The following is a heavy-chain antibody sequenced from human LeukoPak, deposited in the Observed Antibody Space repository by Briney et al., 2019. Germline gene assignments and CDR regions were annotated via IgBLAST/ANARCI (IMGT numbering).Heavy chain of an antibody. CDR2: FDPEDGET. CDR3: ATDLSVTDAFDI. Sequence: ASVTVSFKVSGYTLTELSMHWVRQAPGKGLEWMGGFDPEDGETIYAQKFQGRVTMTEDTSTDTAYMELSSLRSEDTAVYYCATDLSVTDAFDIWGQGTMVTVSS. J-gene: IGHJ3*02. D-gene: IGHD2/OR15-2a*01. CDR1: GYTLTELS. V-gene: IGHV1-24*01.